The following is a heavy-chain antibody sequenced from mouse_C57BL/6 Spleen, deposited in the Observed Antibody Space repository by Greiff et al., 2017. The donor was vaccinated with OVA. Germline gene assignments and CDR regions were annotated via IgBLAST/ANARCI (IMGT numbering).Heavy chain of an antibody. V-gene: IGHV5-12*01. CDR3: ARRDYYDYDEGLYAMDY. J-gene: IGHJ4*01. CDR2: ISNGGGST. Sequence: EVMLVESGGGLVQPGGSLKLSCAASGFTFSDYYMYWVRQTPEKRLEWVAYISNGGGSTYYPDTVKGRFTISRDNAKNTLYLQMSRLKSEDTAMYYCARRDYYDYDEGLYAMDYWGQGTSVTVSS. CDR1: GFTFSDYY. D-gene: IGHD2-4*01.